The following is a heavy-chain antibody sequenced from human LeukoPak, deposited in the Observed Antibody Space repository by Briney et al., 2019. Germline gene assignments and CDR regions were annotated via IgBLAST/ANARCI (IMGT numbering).Heavy chain of an antibody. CDR2: ISAYNGNT. CDR1: GYTFTSYG. D-gene: IGHD3-22*01. J-gene: IGHJ6*03. Sequence: ASVKVSCKASGYTFTSYGISWVRQAPGQGLEWMGWISAYNGNTNYAQKLQGRVTMTTDTSTSTAYMELRSLRSDDTAVYYCARENDSSPGPLYYYYYMDVWGKGTTVTVSS. CDR3: ARENDSSPGPLYYYYYMDV. V-gene: IGHV1-18*01.